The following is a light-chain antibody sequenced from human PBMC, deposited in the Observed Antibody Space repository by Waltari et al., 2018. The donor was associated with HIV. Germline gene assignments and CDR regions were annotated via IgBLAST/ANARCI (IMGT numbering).Light chain of an antibody. CDR1: QSVRGTY. V-gene: IGKV3-20*01. Sequence: DIVFTQSPGTLSLSLGERATLPCSASQSVRGTYLAWYQQKPGQGPRLLIPGASRRATGIPDRFSGSGSGTDFILTISRLEPEDLAVYYCQQYGRSPLTFGGGTKVEIK. J-gene: IGKJ4*01. CDR2: GAS. CDR3: QQYGRSPLT.